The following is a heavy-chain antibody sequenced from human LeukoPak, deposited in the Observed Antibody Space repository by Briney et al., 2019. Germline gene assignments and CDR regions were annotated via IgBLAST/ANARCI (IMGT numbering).Heavy chain of an antibody. CDR3: ARSDGYGLVDI. J-gene: IGHJ3*02. CDR1: GFTFSSYA. Sequence: GGSLRLSCAASGFTFSSYAMSWVRQAPGKGLEWVSGISGSDGSTNYADSVKGRFTISRENSKNTLYLQMNSLRAEDTAVYYCARSDGYGLVDIWGQGTMVTVSS. CDR2: ISGSDGST. V-gene: IGHV3-23*01. D-gene: IGHD3-10*01.